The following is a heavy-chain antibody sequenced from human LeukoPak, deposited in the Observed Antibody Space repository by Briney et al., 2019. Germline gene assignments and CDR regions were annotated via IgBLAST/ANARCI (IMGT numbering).Heavy chain of an antibody. CDR1: GFTFSDYY. D-gene: IGHD1-26*01. CDR2: SSSSGSTI. Sequence: GGSLRLSCAASGFTFSDYYMSWIRQAPGKGLEWVSYSSSSGSTIYYADSVKGRFTISRDNAKNSLYLQMNSLRAEDTAVYYCARDTVGATNPPYYYYGMDVWGQGTTVTVSS. V-gene: IGHV3-11*01. CDR3: ARDTVGATNPPYYYYGMDV. J-gene: IGHJ6*02.